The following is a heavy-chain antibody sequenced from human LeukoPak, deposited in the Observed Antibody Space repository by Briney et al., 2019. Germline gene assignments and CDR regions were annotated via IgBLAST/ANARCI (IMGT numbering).Heavy chain of an antibody. V-gene: IGHV3-43D*03. D-gene: IGHD5-18*01. CDR1: GFTFDNYA. Sequence: PGGSLRLSCAASGFTFDNYAMHWVRQAPGKGLDWVSLITWDGGNTYYADSVKGRFTISRDNSKNSLNLQMNSLRAEDTALYYCAKDKGGYTYSSYYFDYWGQGTLVTVSS. CDR2: ITWDGGNT. J-gene: IGHJ4*02. CDR3: AKDKGGYTYSSYYFDY.